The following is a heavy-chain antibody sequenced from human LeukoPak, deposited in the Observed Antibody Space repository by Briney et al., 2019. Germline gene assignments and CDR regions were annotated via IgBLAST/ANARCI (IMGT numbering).Heavy chain of an antibody. V-gene: IGHV4-59*01. J-gene: IGHJ3*02. D-gene: IGHD3-22*01. CDR2: IYYSGST. CDR1: GGSISSYY. Sequence: SETLSLTCTVSGGSISSYYWSWIRQPPGKGLEWIGYIYYSGSTNYNPSLKSRVTISVDTSKNQFSLKLSSVTAADTAVYYCARDPGQEWHYDSSGAFDIWGQGTMVTVSS. CDR3: ARDPGQEWHYDSSGAFDI.